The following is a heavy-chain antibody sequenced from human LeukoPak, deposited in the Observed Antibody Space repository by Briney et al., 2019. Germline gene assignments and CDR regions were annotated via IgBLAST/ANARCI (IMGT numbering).Heavy chain of an antibody. Sequence: ASVKVSCKASGYSFTNNYIHWVRQAPGQGLEWMGMIYPRDGSTSYAQRFQDRVTVTRDTSTSTVHMELSGLRAEDTAVYYCARAYYAFWSGLPYYYYGMDVWGQGTTVTVSS. J-gene: IGHJ6*02. D-gene: IGHD3-3*01. CDR3: ARAYYAFWSGLPYYYYGMDV. V-gene: IGHV1-46*01. CDR2: IYPRDGST. CDR1: GYSFTNNY.